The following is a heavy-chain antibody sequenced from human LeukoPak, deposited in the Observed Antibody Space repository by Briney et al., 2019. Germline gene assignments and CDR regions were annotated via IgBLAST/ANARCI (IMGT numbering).Heavy chain of an antibody. V-gene: IGHV3-30-3*01. CDR3: ARDDCSTTTCYGNKDYYYGMDV. D-gene: IGHD2-2*01. CDR2: ISYDGSNK. CDR1: GFTFSSYA. Sequence: PGGSLRLSCAASGFTFSSYAMHWVRQAPGKGLEWVAVISYDGSNKYYADSVKGRFTISRDNSKNTLYLQMNSLRAEDTAVYYCARDDCSTTTCYGNKDYYYGMDVWGQGTTVTVSS. J-gene: IGHJ6*02.